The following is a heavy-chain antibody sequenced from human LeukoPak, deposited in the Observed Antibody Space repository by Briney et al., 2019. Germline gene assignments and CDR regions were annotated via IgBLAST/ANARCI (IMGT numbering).Heavy chain of an antibody. CDR1: GYTFTSYA. D-gene: IGHD3-3*01. J-gene: IGHJ6*03. CDR2: IIPIFGTA. V-gene: IGHV1-69*13. Sequence: SVKVSCKASGYTFTSYAMNWVRQAPGQGLEWMGGIIPIFGTANYAQKFQGRVTITADESTSTAYMELSSLRSEDTAVYYCARDGNYYDFWSGYSTYYYYYYMDVWGKGTTVTVSS. CDR3: ARDGNYYDFWSGYSTYYYYYYMDV.